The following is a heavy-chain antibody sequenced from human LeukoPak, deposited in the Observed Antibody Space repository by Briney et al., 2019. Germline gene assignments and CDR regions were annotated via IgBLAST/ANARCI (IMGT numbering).Heavy chain of an antibody. D-gene: IGHD3-10*01. CDR2: ISGGGGTT. CDR3: AKAEGSGNQPFDY. V-gene: IGHV3-23*01. J-gene: IGHJ4*02. Sequence: GGSLRLSCAASGFTFSSYAMSWVRQAPGKGLQWVSFISGGGGTTYYADSVKGRFTVFRDNSKNTLYLQMSSLRAEDTAVYYCAKAEGSGNQPFDYWGQGTLVTVSS. CDR1: GFTFSSYA.